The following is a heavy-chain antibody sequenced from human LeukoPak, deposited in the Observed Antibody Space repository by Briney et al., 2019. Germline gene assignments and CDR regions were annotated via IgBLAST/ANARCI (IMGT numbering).Heavy chain of an antibody. CDR2: IYTSGST. V-gene: IGHV4-4*07. CDR1: GGSISSYY. Sequence: SETLSLTCTVSGGSISSYYWSWIRQPAGKGLEWIGRIYTSGSTNYNPSLKSRVTISVDTSKNQFSLKLSSVTAADTAVYYCARVEEGYGSGRRENYYYYYMDVWGKGTTVTISS. CDR3: ARVEEGYGSGRRENYYYYYMDV. J-gene: IGHJ6*03. D-gene: IGHD3-10*01.